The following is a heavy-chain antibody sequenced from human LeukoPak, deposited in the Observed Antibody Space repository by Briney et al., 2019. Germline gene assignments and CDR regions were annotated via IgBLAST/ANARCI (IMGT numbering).Heavy chain of an antibody. V-gene: IGHV4-59*12. CDR2: IYHTGST. D-gene: IGHD6-19*01. CDR1: GGSISSYY. J-gene: IGHJ4*02. CDR3: ARGTIAVAGNFDC. Sequence: SETLSLTCTVSGGSISSYYWSWIRQPPGKGLEWIGEIYHTGSTNYNPSLKSRFTISVDKSQNQFSLKLSSVTAADTAFYYCARGTIAVAGNFDCWGQGTLVTVSS.